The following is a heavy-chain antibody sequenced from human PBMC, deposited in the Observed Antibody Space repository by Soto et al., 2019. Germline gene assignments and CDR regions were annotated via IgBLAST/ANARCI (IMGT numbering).Heavy chain of an antibody. J-gene: IGHJ4*02. CDR2: ISGSGGST. V-gene: IGHV3-23*01. Sequence: GGTLRLSCAASGFTFSSYAMSWVRKAPGQGLEWVSAISGSGGSTYYADSVKGRFTISRDNTKNTLYLQMYSLRAEDTAVYYCAKDQDVGVLVCWGQGTLVTVSS. D-gene: IGHD3-16*01. CDR1: GFTFSSYA. CDR3: AKDQDVGVLVC.